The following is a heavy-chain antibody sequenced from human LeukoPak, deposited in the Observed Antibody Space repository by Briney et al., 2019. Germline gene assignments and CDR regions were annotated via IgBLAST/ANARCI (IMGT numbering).Heavy chain of an antibody. CDR1: GFTFSTFW. CDR3: ASYSSSRGDIEY. D-gene: IGHD3-10*01. Sequence: GGSLRLSCAASGFTFSTFWMNWVRQAPGKGLEWVANIKQDGSEKHYLDSVKGRFTISRDNAKNSLYLQMNSLRAGDTAVYYCASYSSSRGDIEYWGQGTLVTVSS. J-gene: IGHJ4*02. V-gene: IGHV3-7*02. CDR2: IKQDGSEK.